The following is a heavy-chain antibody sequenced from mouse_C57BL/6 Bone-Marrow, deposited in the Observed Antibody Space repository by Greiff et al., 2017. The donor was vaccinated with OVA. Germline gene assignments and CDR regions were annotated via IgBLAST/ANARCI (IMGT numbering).Heavy chain of an antibody. J-gene: IGHJ3*01. D-gene: IGHD1-1*01. CDR2: INPYNGDT. CDR3: ARGMDYGSRFAY. Sequence: EVQLVESGPELVKPGDSVKISCKASGYSFTGYFMNWVMQSHGKSLEWIGRINPYNGDTFYNQKFKGKATLTVDKSSSTAHLELRSLTSEDSAVYYCARGMDYGSRFAYWGQSPLVPVSA. V-gene: IGHV1-20*01. CDR1: GYSFTGYF.